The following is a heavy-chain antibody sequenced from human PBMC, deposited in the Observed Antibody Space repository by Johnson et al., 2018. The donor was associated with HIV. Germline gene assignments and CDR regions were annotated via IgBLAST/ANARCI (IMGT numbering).Heavy chain of an antibody. CDR1: GFTFSSYG. CDR2: ISYDGSNK. CDR3: ARDILEYSSSVPDAFDI. J-gene: IGHJ3*02. D-gene: IGHD6-6*01. V-gene: IGHV3-30*03. Sequence: QMQLVESGGGVVQPGRSLRLSCAASGFTFSSYGMHWVRQAPGKGLEWVAFISYDGSNKYYADSVKGRFTISRDNSKNTLYLQMNSLRAEDTAVYYWARDILEYSSSVPDAFDIWGRGTMVTVSS.